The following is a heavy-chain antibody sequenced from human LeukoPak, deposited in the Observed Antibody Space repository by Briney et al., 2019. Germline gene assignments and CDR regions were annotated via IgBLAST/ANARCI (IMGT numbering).Heavy chain of an antibody. D-gene: IGHD2-2*01. Sequence: LGESLKISCKGSGYSFTSYWSGWVRQMPGKGLEWMGIIYPGDSNTRYSPSFQGQVTISADKPISTAYLQWSSLKASDTAMYYCARHRRGGYCSSTSCYRAYYYYMDVWGKGTTVTVSS. CDR2: IYPGDSNT. CDR1: GYSFTSYW. CDR3: ARHRRGGYCSSTSCYRAYYYYMDV. V-gene: IGHV5-51*01. J-gene: IGHJ6*03.